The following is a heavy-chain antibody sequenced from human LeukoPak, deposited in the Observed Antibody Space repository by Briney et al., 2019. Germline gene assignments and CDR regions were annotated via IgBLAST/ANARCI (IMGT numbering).Heavy chain of an antibody. CDR3: ARSFCSSTSCYLPHDAFDI. CDR2: INWNGGST. J-gene: IGHJ3*02. CDR1: GFTFDDYG. D-gene: IGHD2-2*01. V-gene: IGHV3-20*04. Sequence: PGGSLILSCAASGFTFDDYGMSWVRQAPGKGLEWVSGINWNGGSTGYADSVKGRFTISRDNAKNSLYLQMNSLRAEDTALYYCARSFCSSTSCYLPHDAFDIWGQGTMVTVSS.